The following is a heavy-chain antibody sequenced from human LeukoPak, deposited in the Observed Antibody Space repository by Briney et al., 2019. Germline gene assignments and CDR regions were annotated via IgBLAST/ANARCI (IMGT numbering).Heavy chain of an antibody. CDR1: GGTFSSYA. J-gene: IGHJ6*03. CDR3: ARVGVPIVVVPAAIRGYYYYYMDV. D-gene: IGHD2-2*02. CDR2: IIPIFGTA. V-gene: IGHV1-69*13. Sequence: EASVKVSCKASGGTFSSYAISWVRQAPGQGLEWMGGIIPIFGTANYAQKFQGRVTITADESTSTAYMELSSLRSEDTAVYYCARVGVPIVVVPAAIRGYYYYYMDVWGKGTTVTVSS.